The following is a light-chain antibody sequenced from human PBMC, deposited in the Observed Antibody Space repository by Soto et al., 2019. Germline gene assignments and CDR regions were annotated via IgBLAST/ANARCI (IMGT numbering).Light chain of an antibody. CDR2: ANS. J-gene: IGLJ2*01. CDR3: HSYDSSLSDWVVV. V-gene: IGLV1-40*01. Sequence: QPVLTQPPSVSGAPGQRVTISCTGSSSSIGAGFDVHWYQQVPGTAPKLLIYANSNRPSGVPDRFSASKSGTSASLAITGLQAEDEADYYCHSYDSSLSDWVVVFGGGTKLTVL. CDR1: SSSIGAGFD.